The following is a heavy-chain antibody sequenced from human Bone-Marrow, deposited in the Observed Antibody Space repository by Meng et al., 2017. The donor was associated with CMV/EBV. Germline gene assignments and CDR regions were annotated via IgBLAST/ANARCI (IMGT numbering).Heavy chain of an antibody. V-gene: IGHV3-30*02. J-gene: IGHJ5*02. D-gene: IGHD2-2*01. CDR2: IRYDGSNK. CDR1: GFTFSSYG. Sequence: GESLKISCAASGFTFSSYGMHWVRQAPGKGLEWVAFIRYDGSNKYYADSVKGRFTISRDNSKNTLYLQMNSLRAEDTAVYYCARDLRRYCSSTSCSPPDPWGQGTLVTVSS. CDR3: ARDLRRYCSSTSCSPPDP.